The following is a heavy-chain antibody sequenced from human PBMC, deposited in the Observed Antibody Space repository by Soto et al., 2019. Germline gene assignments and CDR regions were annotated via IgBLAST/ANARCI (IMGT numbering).Heavy chain of an antibody. CDR2: ISAYNGNT. CDR3: ARERYCSSTSCYAEFDY. J-gene: IGHJ4*02. Sequence: QVQPVQSGAEVKKPGASVKVSCKASGYTFTSYGISWVRQAPGQGLEWMGWISAYNGNTNYAQKLQGRVTMTTDTSTSTAYMELRSLRSDDTAVYYCARERYCSSTSCYAEFDYWGQGTLVTVSS. V-gene: IGHV1-18*01. D-gene: IGHD2-2*01. CDR1: GYTFTSYG.